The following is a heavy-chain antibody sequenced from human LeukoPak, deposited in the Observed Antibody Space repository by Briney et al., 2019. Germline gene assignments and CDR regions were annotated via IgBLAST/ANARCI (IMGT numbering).Heavy chain of an antibody. CDR2: IWYDGSNK. D-gene: IGHD5-12*01. J-gene: IGHJ4*02. V-gene: IGHV3-33*08. CDR3: ARGGYSGYFPIDY. CDR1: GFTFSSYG. Sequence: QSGGSLRLSCAASGFTFSSYGMHWVRQAPGKGLEWVAVIWYDGSNKYYADSVKGRFTISRDNSKNTLYLQMNSLRAEDTAVYYCARGGYSGYFPIDYWGQGTLVTVSS.